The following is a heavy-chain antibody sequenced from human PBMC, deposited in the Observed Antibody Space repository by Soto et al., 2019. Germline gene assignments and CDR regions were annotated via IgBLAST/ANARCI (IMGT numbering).Heavy chain of an antibody. CDR1: GFTFSSYA. CDR3: ARDRRGVAVSNDAFDI. D-gene: IGHD6-19*01. V-gene: IGHV3-23*01. J-gene: IGHJ3*02. CDR2: ISGSGGST. Sequence: EVQLLESGGGLVQPGGSLRLSCAASGFTFSSYAMSWVRQAPGKGLEWVSAISGSGGSTYYADSVKGRFTISRDNSKNKLDLQVNSLRDEHTAVYYCARDRRGVAVSNDAFDIWVEGTMVTVSS.